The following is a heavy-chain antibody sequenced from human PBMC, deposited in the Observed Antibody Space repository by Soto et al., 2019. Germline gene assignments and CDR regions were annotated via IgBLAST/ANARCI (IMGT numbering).Heavy chain of an antibody. CDR3: ARDRDDDAFDI. Sequence: ASVKVSCKASGGTFSSYAISWVRQAPGQGLEWMGGIIPIFGTANYAQEFQGRVTITADESTSTAYMELSSLRSEDTAVYYCARDRDDDAFDIWGQGTMVTVSS. CDR1: GGTFSSYA. J-gene: IGHJ3*02. V-gene: IGHV1-69*13. CDR2: IIPIFGTA.